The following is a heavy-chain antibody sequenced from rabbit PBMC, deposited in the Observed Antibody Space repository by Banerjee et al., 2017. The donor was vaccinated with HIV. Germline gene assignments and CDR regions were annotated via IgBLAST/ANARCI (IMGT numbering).Heavy chain of an antibody. D-gene: IGHD6-1*01. Sequence: QSLEESGGDLVKPGASLTLTCTASGFDLSSYYYMSWVRQAPGKGLEWIACIDTGSGSTWYASWVNGRFTISRSTSLNTVDLKMTSLTAADTATYFCARDIDYGGGAYAIFGFWGPGTLVTVS. J-gene: IGHJ3*01. V-gene: IGHV1S43*01. CDR2: IDTGSGST. CDR1: GFDLSSYYY. CDR3: ARDIDYGGGAYAIFGF.